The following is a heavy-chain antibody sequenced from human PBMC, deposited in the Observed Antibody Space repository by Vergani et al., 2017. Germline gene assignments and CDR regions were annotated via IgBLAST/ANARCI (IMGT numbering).Heavy chain of an antibody. CDR1: GFTFSNAW. D-gene: IGHD6-19*01. Sequence: EVQLVESGGGLVKPGGSLRLSCAASGFTFSNAWMSWVRQAPGKGLEWVGRIKSKTDGGTTDYAAPVKGRFTISRDDSKNTLYLQMNSLKTEDTAVYYCTTLKYSSGWHVSDYWGQGTLVTVSS. CDR2: IKSKTDGGTT. V-gene: IGHV3-15*01. CDR3: TTLKYSSGWHVSDY. J-gene: IGHJ4*02.